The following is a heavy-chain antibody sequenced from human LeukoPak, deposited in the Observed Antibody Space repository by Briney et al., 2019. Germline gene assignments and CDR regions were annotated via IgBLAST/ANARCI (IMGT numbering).Heavy chain of an antibody. D-gene: IGHD3-9*01. J-gene: IGHJ4*02. CDR1: GFTFNGYA. CDR3: ARGLHYDILTGYLQFDY. Sequence: GRSLRLSCAASGFTFNGYAMHWVRPAPGKGLEWVAVISYDGSNKYYADSVKGRFTISRDNSKNTLYLQMNSLRAEDTAAYYCARGLHYDILTGYLQFDYWGQGTLVTVSS. V-gene: IGHV3-30*04. CDR2: ISYDGSNK.